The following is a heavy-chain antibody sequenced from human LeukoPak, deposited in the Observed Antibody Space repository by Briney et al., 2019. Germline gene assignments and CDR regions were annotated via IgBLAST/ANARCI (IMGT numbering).Heavy chain of an antibody. D-gene: IGHD3-22*01. CDR2: ISSNGGTT. CDR1: GFTFSRYP. CDR3: ASTYSYDTSGYYPFDY. Sequence: GGSLRLSCSASGFTFSRYPMHWVRQAPGKGLEYVSAISSNGGTTYYADSVKGRITVSRDNSKNTLYLQLSSLRPEDTAVYYCASTYSYDTSGYYPFDYWGQGTLVIVAS. V-gene: IGHV3-64D*09. J-gene: IGHJ4*02.